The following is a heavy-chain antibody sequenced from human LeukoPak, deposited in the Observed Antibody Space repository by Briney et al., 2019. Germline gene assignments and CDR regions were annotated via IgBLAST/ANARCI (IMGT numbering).Heavy chain of an antibody. V-gene: IGHV4-39*01. Sequence: SETLSLTCTVSGGSISSSSYYWGWIRQPPGKGLEWIGSIYYSGSTYYNPSLKSRVTISVDTSKNQFSLKLSSVTAADTAVYYCARPQDSYSSSWYDEYYFDYWGQGTLVTVSS. CDR2: IYYSGST. CDR3: ARPQDSYSSSWYDEYYFDY. J-gene: IGHJ4*02. CDR1: GGSISSSSYY. D-gene: IGHD6-13*01.